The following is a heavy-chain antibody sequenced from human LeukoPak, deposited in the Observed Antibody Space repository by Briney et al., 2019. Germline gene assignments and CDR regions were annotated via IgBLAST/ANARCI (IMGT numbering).Heavy chain of an antibody. Sequence: SETLSLTCTVSGGSISSSSYYWGWIRQPPGKGLEWIGSIDYSGSTDYNPSLKSRVTISVDTSKNQFSLKLSSVTAADTAVYYCARGKPAAGYSSGSYPDYWGQGTLVTVSS. CDR2: IDYSGST. CDR1: GGSISSSSYY. V-gene: IGHV4-39*07. D-gene: IGHD3-10*01. J-gene: IGHJ4*02. CDR3: ARGKPAAGYSSGSYPDY.